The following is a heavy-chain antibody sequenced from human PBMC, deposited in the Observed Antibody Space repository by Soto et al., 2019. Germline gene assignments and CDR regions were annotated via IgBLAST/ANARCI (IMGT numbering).Heavy chain of an antibody. CDR1: GFTFDDYA. CDR3: AKDIGYDSSGYYDY. V-gene: IGHV3-9*01. Sequence: EVQLVESGGGLVQPGRSLRLSCAASGFTFDDYAMHWVRQAPGKGLEWVSGISWNSGSIGYADSVKGRFTISRDNAKNSLYLQMNSLRAEDTALYYCAKDIGYDSSGYYDYWGQGTLVTVSS. D-gene: IGHD3-22*01. CDR2: ISWNSGSI. J-gene: IGHJ4*02.